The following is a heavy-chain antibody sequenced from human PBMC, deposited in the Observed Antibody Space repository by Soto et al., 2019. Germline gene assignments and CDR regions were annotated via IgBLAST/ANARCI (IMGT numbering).Heavy chain of an antibody. CDR2: VNPSGGHT. J-gene: IGHJ5*02. CDR3: ARGRYGSGSQHTHNWFDP. D-gene: IGHD3-10*01. CDR1: GNTFTNYY. V-gene: IGHV1-46*01. Sequence: ASVKVSCKASGNTFTNYYIHWVRQAPGQGLEWMGTVNPSGGHTTYSQNFLGRVTMTRDTSTSTLYMELTSLTSDDTAVYYCARGRYGSGSQHTHNWFDPWGQGTLVTVSS.